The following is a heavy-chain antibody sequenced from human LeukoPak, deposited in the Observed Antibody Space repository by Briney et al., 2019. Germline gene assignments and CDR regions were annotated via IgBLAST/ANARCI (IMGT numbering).Heavy chain of an antibody. CDR2: VNHSGST. J-gene: IGHJ4*02. CDR1: GGSFSGYY. CDR3: ARPQGYQLLDFEY. D-gene: IGHD2-2*01. V-gene: IGHV4-34*01. Sequence: SETLSLTCAVYGGSFSGYYWSWIRQPPGKGLEWIGEVNHSGSTNYNPSLKSRVTISVDTSKNQFSLKLSSVTAADTAVYYCARPQGYQLLDFEYWGQGTLVTVSS.